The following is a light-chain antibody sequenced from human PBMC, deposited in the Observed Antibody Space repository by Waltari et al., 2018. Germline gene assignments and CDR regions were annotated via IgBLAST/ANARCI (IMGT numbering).Light chain of an antibody. V-gene: IGKV3-15*01. J-gene: IGKJ4*01. CDR1: QNIHDN. CDR3: QQYNKWPPLT. CDR2: GAS. Sequence: EVLMTQSPATLSVSPGERVTLSCMASQNIHDNLAWYQQKPGHAPRLLIYGASTRATDIPARFRGSGSGTEFTLTINSLQSEDLGIYYCQQYNKWPPLTFGGGTKVEIK.